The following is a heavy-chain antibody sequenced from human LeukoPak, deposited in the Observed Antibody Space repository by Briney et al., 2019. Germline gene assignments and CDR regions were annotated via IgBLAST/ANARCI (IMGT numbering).Heavy chain of an antibody. CDR1: GGSFSRYY. V-gene: IGHV4-34*01. CDR2: INHSGST. J-gene: IGHJ6*02. D-gene: IGHD6-13*01. Sequence: PSETLSLTCAVYGGSFSRYYWSWVRQPPGKGLEWVGEINHSGSTNYNPFLKSRVTISVDTSKNQFSLTLSSVTAADTAVYYCARSHGYSSSWYVPPYYYYYGMDVWGQRTTVTASS. CDR3: ARSHGYSSSWYVPPYYYYYGMDV.